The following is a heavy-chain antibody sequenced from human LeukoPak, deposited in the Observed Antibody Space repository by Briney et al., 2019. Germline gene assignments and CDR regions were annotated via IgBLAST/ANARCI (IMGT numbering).Heavy chain of an antibody. CDR3: ARAGAYCGGDCYLNYYYYYYMDV. CDR1: GGTFSSYA. CDR2: MNPNSGNT. D-gene: IGHD2-21*01. V-gene: IGHV1-8*03. Sequence: ASVKVSCKASGGTFSSYAISWVRQATGQGLEWMGWMNPNSGNTGYAQKFQGRVTITRNTSISTAYMELSSLRSEDTAVHYCARAGAYCGGDCYLNYYYYYYMDVWGKGTTVTVSS. J-gene: IGHJ6*03.